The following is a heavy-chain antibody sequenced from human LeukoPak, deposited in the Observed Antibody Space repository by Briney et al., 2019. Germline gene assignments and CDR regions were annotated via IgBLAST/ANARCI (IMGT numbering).Heavy chain of an antibody. V-gene: IGHV4-34*01. Sequence: SETLSLTCAVYGGSFSGYYWSWIRQPPGKGLEWIGEINHSGSTNYNPSLKSRVTISVDTSKNQFSLKLSSVTAADTAVYYCARAPQQYSSYCFDYWGQGTLVTVSS. CDR2: INHSGST. J-gene: IGHJ4*02. D-gene: IGHD6-13*01. CDR3: ARAPQQYSSYCFDY. CDR1: GGSFSGYY.